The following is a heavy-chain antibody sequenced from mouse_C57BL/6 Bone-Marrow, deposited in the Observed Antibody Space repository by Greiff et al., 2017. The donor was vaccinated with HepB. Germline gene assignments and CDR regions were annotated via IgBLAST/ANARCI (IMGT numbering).Heavy chain of an antibody. J-gene: IGHJ2*01. CDR1: GYTFTSYG. CDR2: IYPRSGNT. D-gene: IGHD1-1*01. V-gene: IGHV1-81*01. CDR3: ARCDYYGVDY. Sequence: VKLMESGAELARPGASVKLSCKASGYTFTSYGISWVKQRTGQGLEWIGEIYPRSGNTYYNEKFKGKATLTADKSSSTAYMELRSLTSEDSAVYFCARCDYYGVDYWGQGTTLTVSS.